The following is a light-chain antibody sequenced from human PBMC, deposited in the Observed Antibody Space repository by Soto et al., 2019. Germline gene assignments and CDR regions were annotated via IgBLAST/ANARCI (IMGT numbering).Light chain of an antibody. V-gene: IGLV1-44*01. CDR2: NNN. CDR1: SSNIGSNT. CDR3: ASLDDSRNGVV. Sequence: QSVLTQPPSASGTPGQWITISCSGTSSNIGSNTVNWYQQLPGTAPKLLIYNNNQRPSGVSDRFSGSKSGTSASLAISGLQAEDEADYYCASLDDSRNGVVFGGGTKVTVL. J-gene: IGLJ2*01.